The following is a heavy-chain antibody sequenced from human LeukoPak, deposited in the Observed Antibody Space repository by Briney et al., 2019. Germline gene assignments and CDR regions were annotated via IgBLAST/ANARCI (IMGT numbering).Heavy chain of an antibody. D-gene: IGHD1-26*01. Sequence: GASVKVSCKASGYTFTGYYMHWVRQAPGQGLEWMGRINPNSGGTNYAQKFQGRVTMTRDTSISTAYMELRSLRSDDTAVYYCARSEVGALVDYWGQGTLVTVSS. V-gene: IGHV1-2*06. CDR2: INPNSGGT. CDR1: GYTFTGYY. CDR3: ARSEVGALVDY. J-gene: IGHJ4*02.